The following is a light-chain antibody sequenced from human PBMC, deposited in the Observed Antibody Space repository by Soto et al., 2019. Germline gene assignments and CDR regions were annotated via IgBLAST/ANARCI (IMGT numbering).Light chain of an antibody. V-gene: IGKV3-11*01. J-gene: IGKJ3*01. CDR2: DAS. CDR3: QQRSNWPPEVT. CDR1: QSVSSS. Sequence: EIVLTQSPDTLSLSPGERATLSCRASQSVSSSLAWYQQKPGQAPRLLIYDASNRATGIPAMFSGSGSGTEFTLTISSLEPEDFAVYYCQQRSNWPPEVTFGPGTKVDIK.